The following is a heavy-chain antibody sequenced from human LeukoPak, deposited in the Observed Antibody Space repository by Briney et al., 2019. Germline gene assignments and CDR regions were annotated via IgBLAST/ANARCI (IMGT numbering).Heavy chain of an antibody. J-gene: IGHJ4*02. V-gene: IGHV4-34*01. D-gene: IGHD4-23*01. Sequence: SETLSLTCAVYGGSFSGYYWSWIRQPPGKGLEWIGEINHSGSTNYNPSLKSRVTISVDTSKNQFSLKLSSVTAADTAVYYCARGLTAVNPEGWGQGTLVTVSS. CDR2: INHSGST. CDR3: ARGLTAVNPEG. CDR1: GGSFSGYY.